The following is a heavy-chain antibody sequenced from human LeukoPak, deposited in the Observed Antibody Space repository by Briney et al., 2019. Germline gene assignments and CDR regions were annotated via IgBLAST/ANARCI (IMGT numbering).Heavy chain of an antibody. D-gene: IGHD3-10*01. CDR3: ARVVSMVRGTIVGYYMDV. CDR2: INHSGST. CDR1: GGSFSGYY. V-gene: IGHV4-34*01. Sequence: SSETLSLTCAVYGGSFSGYYWSWMRQPPGKGVEWFGEINHSGSTNYNPSLKSRVTISVDTSKTQFSMKLSSVTAADTAVYYCARVVSMVRGTIVGYYMDVWGKGTTVTVSS. J-gene: IGHJ6*03.